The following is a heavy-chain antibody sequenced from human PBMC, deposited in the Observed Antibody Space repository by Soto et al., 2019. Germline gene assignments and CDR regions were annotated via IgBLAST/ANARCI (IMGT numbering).Heavy chain of an antibody. CDR3: ARHDDFWSGYYHLYYYGMDV. Sequence: QVPLVQSGAEVKKPGASVNVSCKASGYTFSTYGISWVRQAPGQGLEWMGWISTYNGNTNYAQNLQGRVTMTTDTSTNTAYMELRSLRSDDTAVYYCARHDDFWSGYYHLYYYGMDVWGQGTTVTVSS. CDR1: GYTFSTYG. D-gene: IGHD3-3*01. V-gene: IGHV1-18*01. CDR2: ISTYNGNT. J-gene: IGHJ6*02.